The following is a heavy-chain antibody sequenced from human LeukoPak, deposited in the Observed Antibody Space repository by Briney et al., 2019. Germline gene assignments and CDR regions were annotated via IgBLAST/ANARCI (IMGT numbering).Heavy chain of an antibody. J-gene: IGHJ5*02. CDR2: INHSGST. CDR1: GGSFSGYY. Sequence: PSETLSLTCAVYGGSFSGYYWSWIRQPPGKGLEWIGEINHSGSTNYNPSLKSRVTISVDTSKNQFSLKLSSVTAADTAVYYCARDYYDSSGYYRANWFDPWGQGTLVNVSS. CDR3: ARDYYDSSGYYRANWFDP. D-gene: IGHD3-22*01. V-gene: IGHV4-34*01.